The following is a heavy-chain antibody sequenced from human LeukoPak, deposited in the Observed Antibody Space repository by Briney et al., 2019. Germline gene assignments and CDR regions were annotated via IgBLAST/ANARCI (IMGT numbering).Heavy chain of an antibody. J-gene: IGHJ4*02. CDR1: GFTFSDYS. D-gene: IGHD7-27*01. CDR2: ISSSSTYI. Sequence: GGSLRLSCAASGFTFSDYSMNWVRQAPGKGLEWVSSISSSSTYIYYADSVKGRFTISRDNAKNSLYLQMNSLRAEDTAVYYCAKDRDWGLFFDYWGQGTLVTVSS. V-gene: IGHV3-21*04. CDR3: AKDRDWGLFFDY.